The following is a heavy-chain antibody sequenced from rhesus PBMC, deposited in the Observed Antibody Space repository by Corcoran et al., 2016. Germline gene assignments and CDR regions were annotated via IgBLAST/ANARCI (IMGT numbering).Heavy chain of an antibody. CDR1: GASVSETYY. Sequence: QVQLQESGPGLVKPSETLSLTCTVSGASVSETYYWSWVRQPPGKGLEWIGYIAGRGNGVEDDPSLESRVTISKDTSMNQISLKLNSVTAADTAVYFCARGPYYTVGTSMVYWGQGVQVIVSS. V-gene: IGHV4-106*01. D-gene: IGHD1-44*01. CDR3: ARGPYYTVGTSMVY. J-gene: IGHJ4*01. CDR2: IAGRGNGV.